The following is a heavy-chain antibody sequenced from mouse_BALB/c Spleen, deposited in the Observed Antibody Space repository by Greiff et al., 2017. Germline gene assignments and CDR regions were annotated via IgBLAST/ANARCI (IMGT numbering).Heavy chain of an antibody. CDR3: ARRYHGGWYFDV. D-gene: IGHD1-1*01. J-gene: IGHJ1*01. CDR1: GYTFTSYV. Sequence: EVKLQESGPELVKPGASVKMSCKASGYTFTSYVMHWVKQKPGQGLEWIGYINPYNDGTKYNEKFKGKATLTSDKSSSTAYMELSSLTSEDSAVYYCARRYHGGWYFDVWGAGTTVTVSS. V-gene: IGHV1-14*01. CDR2: INPYNDGT.